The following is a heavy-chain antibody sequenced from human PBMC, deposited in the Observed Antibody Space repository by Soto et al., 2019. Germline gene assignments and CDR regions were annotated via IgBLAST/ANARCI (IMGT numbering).Heavy chain of an antibody. V-gene: IGHV4-34*01. D-gene: IGHD3-3*01. CDR3: AREDYDFWSGYLSTFDY. CDR1: GGSFSGYY. CDR2: INHSGST. Sequence: SETLSLTCAVYGGSFSGYYWSWIRQPPGKGLEWIGEINHSGSTNYNPSLKSRVTISVDTSKNQFSLKLSSVTAADTAVYYCAREDYDFWSGYLSTFDYWGQGTLVTVSS. J-gene: IGHJ4*02.